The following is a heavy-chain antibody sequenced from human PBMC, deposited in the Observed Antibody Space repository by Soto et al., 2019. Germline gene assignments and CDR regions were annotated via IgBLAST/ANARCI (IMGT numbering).Heavy chain of an antibody. J-gene: IGHJ4*02. CDR3: AAGYSSGWSFDY. Sequence: QVQLVQSGAEVKKPGSSVKVSCKASGGTFSSYTISWVRQAPGQGLEWMGRIIPILGRANYAQKFQGRVTITADNTTSTAYRELSSLRSEDTAVYYCAAGYSSGWSFDYWGQGTLVPVSS. D-gene: IGHD6-19*01. CDR2: IIPILGRA. V-gene: IGHV1-69*02. CDR1: GGTFSSYT.